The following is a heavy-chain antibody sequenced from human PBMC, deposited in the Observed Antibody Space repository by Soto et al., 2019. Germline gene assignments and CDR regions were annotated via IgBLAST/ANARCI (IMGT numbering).Heavy chain of an antibody. CDR2: IYYSGST. CDR3: ARRLKDDFWSGYSSGDDYMAF. D-gene: IGHD3-3*01. J-gene: IGHJ6*03. V-gene: IGHV4-39*01. Sequence: LQLQESGPGLVKPSETLYLTFPVSGGSFRSSSNYWGWISQPPGKGLEWIGIIYYSGSTYYNQSLKSRVTISVDTSKNQFSLKLSSVAAADTAVYYCARRLKDDFWSGYSSGDDYMAFWVKGTTVTVSS. CDR1: GGSFRSSSNY.